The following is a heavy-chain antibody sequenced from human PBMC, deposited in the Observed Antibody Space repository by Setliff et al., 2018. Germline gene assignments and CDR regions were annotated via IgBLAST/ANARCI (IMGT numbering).Heavy chain of an antibody. J-gene: IGHJ6*03. CDR2: SSTSGST. CDR3: ARSRGYKHDSSGYYYDHYYYYYMDV. Sequence: SGTLSLTCTVSGGSISGDSWSWIRQPPGKGLEWIGYSSTSGSTNYNPSLKSRGTISGDTSKNQFSLKLSSVTAADTAVYYCARSRGYKHDSSGYYYDHYYYYYMDVWGKGTPVTVSS. D-gene: IGHD3-22*01. V-gene: IGHV4-4*08. CDR1: GGSISGDS.